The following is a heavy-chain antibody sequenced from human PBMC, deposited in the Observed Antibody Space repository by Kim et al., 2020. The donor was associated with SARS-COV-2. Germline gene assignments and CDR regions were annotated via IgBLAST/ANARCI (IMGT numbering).Heavy chain of an antibody. CDR2: IYHSGST. CDR1: GGSISSSNW. D-gene: IGHD2-2*01. Sequence: SETLSLTCAVSGGSISSSNWWSWVRQPPGKGLEWIGEIYHSGSTNYNPSLKSRVTISVDKSKNQFSLKLSSVTAADTAVYYCARVCSSTSCYGPPNSFDPWGQGTLVTVSS. J-gene: IGHJ5*02. CDR3: ARVCSSTSCYGPPNSFDP. V-gene: IGHV4-4*02.